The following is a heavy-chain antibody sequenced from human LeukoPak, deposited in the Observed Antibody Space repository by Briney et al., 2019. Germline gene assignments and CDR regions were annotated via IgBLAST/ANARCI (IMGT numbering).Heavy chain of an antibody. D-gene: IGHD6-19*01. J-gene: IGHJ4*02. CDR1: GGTFISYA. Sequence: SVKVSCKASGGTFISYAISWVRQAPGQGLEWMGGIIPIFGTANYAQKFQGRVTITADESTSTAYMELSSLRSEDTAVYYCAKASGWSNYFDYWAREPWSPSPQ. CDR3: AKASGWSNYFDY. CDR2: IIPIFGTA. V-gene: IGHV1-69*01.